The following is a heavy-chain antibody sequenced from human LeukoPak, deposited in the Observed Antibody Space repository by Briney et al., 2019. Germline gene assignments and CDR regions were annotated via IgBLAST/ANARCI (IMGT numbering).Heavy chain of an antibody. D-gene: IGHD6-13*01. CDR2: INSDGSRT. V-gene: IGHV3-74*01. CDR3: ARGSWSAADTNIDY. J-gene: IGHJ4*02. Sequence: GGSLRLSCAASGFTLSTYWMHWVRHGPGKGLVWVSCINSDGSRTTCADPVKGRFTISRDNAKNTLYLQMNTLRVEDTAVYYCARGSWSAADTNIDYWGQGTLVTVSS. CDR1: GFTLSTYW.